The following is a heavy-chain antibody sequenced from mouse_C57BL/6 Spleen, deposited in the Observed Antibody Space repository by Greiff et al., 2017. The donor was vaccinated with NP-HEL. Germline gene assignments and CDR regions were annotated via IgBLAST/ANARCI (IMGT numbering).Heavy chain of an antibody. Sequence: QVQLKQSGAELVRPGASVKLSCKASGYTFTDYYINWVKQRPGQGLEWIARIYPGSGNTYYNEKFKGKATLTAEKSSSTAYMQLSSLTSEDSAVYFCAVPYGSSHWFAYWGQGTLVTVSA. CDR2: IYPGSGNT. CDR3: AVPYGSSHWFAY. D-gene: IGHD1-1*01. CDR1: GYTFTDYY. V-gene: IGHV1-76*01. J-gene: IGHJ3*01.